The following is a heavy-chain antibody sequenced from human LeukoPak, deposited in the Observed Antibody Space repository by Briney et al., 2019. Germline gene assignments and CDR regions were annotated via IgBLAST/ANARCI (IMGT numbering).Heavy chain of an antibody. CDR1: GFTFSSYS. CDR3: AKDYGDYADYFDY. D-gene: IGHD4-17*01. CDR2: ISGSGGST. V-gene: IGHV3-23*01. J-gene: IGHJ4*02. Sequence: GGSLRLSCAASGFTFSSYSMNWVRQAPGKGLEWVSAISGSGGSTYYADSVKGRFTISRDNSKNTLYLQMNSLRAEDTAVYYCAKDYGDYADYFDYWGQGTLVTVSS.